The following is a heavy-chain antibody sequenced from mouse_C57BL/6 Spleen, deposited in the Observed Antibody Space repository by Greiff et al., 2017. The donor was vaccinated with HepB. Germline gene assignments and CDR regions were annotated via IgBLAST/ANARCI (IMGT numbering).Heavy chain of an antibody. CDR2: ISDGGSYT. CDR3: ARDPLTGPYYFDY. D-gene: IGHD4-1*01. CDR1: GFTFSSYA. Sequence: EVQRVESGGGLVKPGGSLKLSCAASGFTFSSYAMSWVRQTPEKRLEWVATISDGGSYTYYPDNVKGRFTISRDNAKNNLYLQMSHLKSEDTAMYYCARDPLTGPYYFDYWGQGTTLTVSS. V-gene: IGHV5-4*01. J-gene: IGHJ2*01.